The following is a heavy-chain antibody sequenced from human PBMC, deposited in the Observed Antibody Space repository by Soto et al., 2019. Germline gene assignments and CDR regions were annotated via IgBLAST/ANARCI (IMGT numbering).Heavy chain of an antibody. Sequence: GGSLRLSCAASGFTFSSYGMHWVRQAPGKGLEWVAVIWYDGSNKYYADSVKGRFTISRDNSKNTLYLQMNSLRAEDTAVYYCARSGYSDPFEEYYFDYWGQGTLVTVSS. V-gene: IGHV3-33*01. CDR1: GFTFSSYG. J-gene: IGHJ4*02. CDR2: IWYDGSNK. CDR3: ARSGYSDPFEEYYFDY. D-gene: IGHD3-10*01.